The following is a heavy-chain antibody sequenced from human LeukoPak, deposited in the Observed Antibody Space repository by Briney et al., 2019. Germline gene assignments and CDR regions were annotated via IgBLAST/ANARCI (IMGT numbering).Heavy chain of an antibody. CDR3: ARGVTMIVVVIHDWYFDL. J-gene: IGHJ2*01. D-gene: IGHD3-22*01. CDR2: IYYTRST. Sequence: SETLSPTCTVSGGSISSSSYYWGWIRQPPGRGLEWIGSIYYTRSTYYNPSLKSRVTISVDTSKNQFSLKLTSVTAADTAVYYCARGVTMIVVVIHDWYFDLWGRGTLVTVST. V-gene: IGHV4-39*01. CDR1: GGSISSSSYY.